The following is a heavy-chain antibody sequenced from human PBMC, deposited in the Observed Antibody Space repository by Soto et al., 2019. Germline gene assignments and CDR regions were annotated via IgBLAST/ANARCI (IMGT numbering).Heavy chain of an antibody. Sequence: QVQLVESGGGVVRPGGSLRLSCAAFGFTFSNYAMFWVRQSPGEGLEWVALISYDGRDESYVDSVKGRFSISRDNSKDTLYLQMDSLRAQDTAVYYCARRTAAAYYMDVWGKGTTVTVSS. D-gene: IGHD6-13*01. CDR1: GFTFSNYA. CDR3: ARRTAAAYYMDV. CDR2: ISYDGRDE. J-gene: IGHJ6*03. V-gene: IGHV3-30*03.